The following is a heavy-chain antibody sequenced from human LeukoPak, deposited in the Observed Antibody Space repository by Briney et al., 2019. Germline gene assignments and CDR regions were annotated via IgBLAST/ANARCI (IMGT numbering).Heavy chain of an antibody. Sequence: PGGSLRLSCAASGFTFSSYAMHWVRQAPGKGLEWVSTISDSGNRTYYADSVRGRFTISRDNSKNTLYLQMNSLRAEDTAIYYCAKGPGIPGLHYWGQGTLVTVSS. CDR3: AKGPGIPGLHY. D-gene: IGHD1-20*01. CDR1: GFTFSSYA. V-gene: IGHV3-23*01. J-gene: IGHJ4*02. CDR2: ISDSGNRT.